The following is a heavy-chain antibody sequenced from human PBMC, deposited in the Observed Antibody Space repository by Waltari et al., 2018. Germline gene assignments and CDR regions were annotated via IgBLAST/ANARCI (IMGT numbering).Heavy chain of an antibody. V-gene: IGHV3-23*01. D-gene: IGHD3-16*01. CDR3: VKNLDVLIPSD. Sequence: LESGGGLVQPGGSLRLSCTGSGFTFNLYGMSWVRQAPGKGLEWVSSISGSGALIYYADSVKGRFTISRDNSKNTLYLQMNSLRADDSAVYYCVKNLDVLIPSDWGQGTTVTVSS. CDR1: GFTFNLYG. CDR2: ISGSGALI. J-gene: IGHJ6*02.